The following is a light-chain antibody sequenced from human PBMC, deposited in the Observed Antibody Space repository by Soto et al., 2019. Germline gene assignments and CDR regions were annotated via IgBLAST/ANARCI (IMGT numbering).Light chain of an antibody. Sequence: QSVLTQTPSVSGAPGQKITMSCTGSSSNIGAGYDVHWYQQLPGAAPRLLIYADNNRPSGVPDRFSASNSGTSASLAITGLQGEDEAVYYCQSYDTSLSGVIFGAGTKVTVL. CDR1: SSNIGAGYD. J-gene: IGLJ2*01. V-gene: IGLV1-40*01. CDR2: ADN. CDR3: QSYDTSLSGVI.